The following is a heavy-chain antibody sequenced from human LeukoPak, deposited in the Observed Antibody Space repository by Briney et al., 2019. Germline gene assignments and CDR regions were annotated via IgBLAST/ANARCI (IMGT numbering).Heavy chain of an antibody. V-gene: IGHV4-61*02. J-gene: IGHJ4*02. CDR1: GGSVRRGNYY. CDR3: ARDLSVYYFDY. CDR2: IYTSGTT. Sequence: PSETLSLTCTVSGGSVRRGNYYWTWIRQPAGSGLEWIGRIYTSGTTDYNPSLRTRVTISVDASRNQFSLNLSSVTAADTAVYYCARDLSVYYFDYWGQGTLVTVSS.